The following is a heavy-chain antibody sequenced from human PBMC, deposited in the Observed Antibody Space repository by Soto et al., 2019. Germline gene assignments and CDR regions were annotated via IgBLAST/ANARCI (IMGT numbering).Heavy chain of an antibody. Sequence: QLQLQESGPGLVKPSETLSLTCTVSGGSISSSSYYWGWIRQPPGKGLEWIGSIYYSGSTYYNPSLKSRVTIAVDTSKNPFSLKLSSVTAADTAVYYCARHTPAISIADHWGQGTLVTVSS. D-gene: IGHD2-15*01. CDR1: GGSISSSSYY. J-gene: IGHJ4*02. V-gene: IGHV4-39*01. CDR2: IYYSGST. CDR3: ARHTPAISIADH.